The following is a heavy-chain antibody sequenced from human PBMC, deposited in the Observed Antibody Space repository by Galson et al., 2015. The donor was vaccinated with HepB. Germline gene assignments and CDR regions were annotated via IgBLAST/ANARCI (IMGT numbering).Heavy chain of an antibody. CDR3: AKSVRGTYAPEY. CDR2: ISSSGGST. V-gene: IGHV3-23*01. CDR1: GFTFSRYT. Sequence: SLRLSCAASGFTFSRYTMNWVRQAPGKGLEWVSGISSSGGSTYYADSVKGRFTISRDNSKNTLYLQINSLRAEDTAVYYCAKSVRGTYAPEYWGQGTLVTVSS. J-gene: IGHJ4*02. D-gene: IGHD1-26*01.